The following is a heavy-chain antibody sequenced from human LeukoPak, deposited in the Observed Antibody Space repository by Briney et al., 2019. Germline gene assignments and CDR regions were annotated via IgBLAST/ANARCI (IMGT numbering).Heavy chain of an antibody. J-gene: IGHJ4*02. CDR3: ARAPGPFEPHFDY. V-gene: IGHV1-18*01. CDR2: ISAYNGNT. Sequence: ASVKVPCKASGYTFTSYGIGWVRQAPGQGLERMGWISAYNGNTKYSQKFQGRVTITRDTSASTAYMELSSLRSEDTAVYYCARAPGPFEPHFDYWGQGTLVTVSS. D-gene: IGHD1-14*01. CDR1: GYTFTSYG.